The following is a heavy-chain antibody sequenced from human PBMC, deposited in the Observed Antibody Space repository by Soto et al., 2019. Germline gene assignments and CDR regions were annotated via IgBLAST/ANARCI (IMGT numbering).Heavy chain of an antibody. D-gene: IGHD6-13*01. Sequence: GGSLRLSCAASGFTFSSYAMSWVRQAPGKGREWVSAVSDRGSSAYCADSVQGRFTISRDNSKNTLYLQMNSLRVEDTAVYYCAKIIAAAGSDYWGQGTLVTVSS. CDR1: GFTFSSYA. CDR2: VSDRGSSA. CDR3: AKIIAAAGSDY. J-gene: IGHJ4*02. V-gene: IGHV3-23*01.